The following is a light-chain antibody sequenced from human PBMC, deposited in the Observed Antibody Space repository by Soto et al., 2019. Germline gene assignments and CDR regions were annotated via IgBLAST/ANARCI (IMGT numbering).Light chain of an antibody. Sequence: DIQLTQSPSSLYASVGDRVTITCRASQSSGTYLHWYQQKPGQAPKLLIYAASNLQSGVPSRFSGSGSGTVFTLTISGLKPEDFATYYCQQSSITPRTFGQGTKVDIK. J-gene: IGKJ1*01. CDR3: QQSSITPRT. V-gene: IGKV1-39*01. CDR2: AAS. CDR1: QSSGTY.